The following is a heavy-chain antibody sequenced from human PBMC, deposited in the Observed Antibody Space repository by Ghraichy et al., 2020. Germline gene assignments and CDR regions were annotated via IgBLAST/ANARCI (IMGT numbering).Heavy chain of an antibody. V-gene: IGHV3-21*01. CDR3: ARGIFNWEGATTLYV. D-gene: IGHD1-26*01. Sequence: GGSLRLSCAASGFIFRTYTMNWVRQAPGKGLEWVSSISSTGNIYHADSLMGRLTISRDNAKNTLYLQMKSLGADDAAVYYCARGIFNWEGATTLYVWGQGTTVTVSS. CDR1: GFIFRTYT. CDR2: ISSTGNI. J-gene: IGHJ6*02.